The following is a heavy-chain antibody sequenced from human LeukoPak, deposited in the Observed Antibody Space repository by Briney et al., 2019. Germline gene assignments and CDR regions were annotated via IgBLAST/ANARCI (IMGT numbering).Heavy chain of an antibody. CDR1: GYAFTFYY. V-gene: IGHV1-2*02. D-gene: IGHD1-26*01. CDR2: IDPENGGT. CDR3: ARLPVIVGAWSPIDS. Sequence: GASVKVSCKASGYAFTFYYMHWDRHAPGQGLGWMWVIDPENGGTNYSQKVQGRGTMTSDTSISTAYMEMTSLRSDDTAVYYSARLPVIVGAWSPIDSWGHGTRLTVSS. J-gene: IGHJ5*01.